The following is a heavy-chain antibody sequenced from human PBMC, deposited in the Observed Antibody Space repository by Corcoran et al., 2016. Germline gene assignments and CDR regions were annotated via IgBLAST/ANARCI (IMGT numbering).Heavy chain of an antibody. V-gene: IGHV4-59*01. CDR3: ARVAGYSYGPFDY. D-gene: IGHD5-18*01. CDR2: IYYSGST. Sequence: QVQLQESGPGLVKPSETLSLTCTVSGGSISSYYWSWIRQPPGKGLEWIGYIYYSGSTNYNPSLKSRVTISVDTSKNQFSLKLSSVTAADMAVYYCARVAGYSYGPFDYWGQGTLVTVSS. J-gene: IGHJ4*02. CDR1: GGSISSYY.